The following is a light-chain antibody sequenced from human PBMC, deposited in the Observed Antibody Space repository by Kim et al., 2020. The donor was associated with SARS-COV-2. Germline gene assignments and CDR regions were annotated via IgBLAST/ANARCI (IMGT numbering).Light chain of an antibody. J-gene: IGLJ3*02. CDR1: TGTVNSGQW. Sequence: PGATVTLTCGSSTGTVNSGQWHYWFQQRPGQTPRTLIYDTTERRSRTPARFSDCHLGSKAALTVAGAQPEDEADYDCLLGFTTGAVFGGGTQLTVL. V-gene: IGLV7-46*01. CDR3: LLGFTTGAV. CDR2: DTT.